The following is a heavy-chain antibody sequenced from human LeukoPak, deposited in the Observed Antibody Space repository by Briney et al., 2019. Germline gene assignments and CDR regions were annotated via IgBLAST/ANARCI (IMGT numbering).Heavy chain of an antibody. V-gene: IGHV3-23*01. D-gene: IGHD6-6*01. Sequence: GGSLRLSCAASGFTFSKSWMTWVRQAPGEGLHFVSSISDSGVDTYYADSVKGRFTISRDNSKNTLFLQMNSLRADDTALYYCAKIGGGSARDYWGQGTLVTVSS. CDR3: AKIGGGSARDY. CDR1: GFTFSKSW. J-gene: IGHJ4*02. CDR2: ISDSGVDT.